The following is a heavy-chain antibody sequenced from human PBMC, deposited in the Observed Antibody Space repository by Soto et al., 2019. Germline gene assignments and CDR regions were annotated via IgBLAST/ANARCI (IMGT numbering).Heavy chain of an antibody. CDR2: ISSSISYI. D-gene: IGHD4-17*01. CDR3: ARIRYGDYVGDY. V-gene: IGHV3-21*04. CDR1: GLTFSSYS. Sequence: GGSLRLSCAASGLTFSSYSMNWVRQAPGKGPEWVSSISSSISYIYYADSVKGRFTISRDNSKNTLYLQMNSLRAEDTAVYYCARIRYGDYVGDYWGQGTLVTVSS. J-gene: IGHJ4*02.